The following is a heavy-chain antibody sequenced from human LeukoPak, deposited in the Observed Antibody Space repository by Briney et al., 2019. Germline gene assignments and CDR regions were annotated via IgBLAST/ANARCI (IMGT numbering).Heavy chain of an antibody. V-gene: IGHV4-30-4*01. Sequence: SETLSLTCTVSGGSISSGDYYWSWIRQPPGKGLEWIGYIYYSGSTYYNPSLKSRVTISVDTSKNQFSLKLSSVTAADTAVYYCARDQGSKLLDAFDIWGQGTMVTVSS. D-gene: IGHD4-23*01. CDR3: ARDQGSKLLDAFDI. J-gene: IGHJ3*02. CDR1: GGSISSGDYY. CDR2: IYYSGST.